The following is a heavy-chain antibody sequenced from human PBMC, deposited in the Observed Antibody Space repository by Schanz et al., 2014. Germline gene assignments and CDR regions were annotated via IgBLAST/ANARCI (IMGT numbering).Heavy chain of an antibody. CDR2: VSSSSSYT. CDR3: TRDVRLDRRGNWFDP. D-gene: IGHD1-1*01. CDR1: GFTFSDYY. Sequence: PGGSLRLSCAASGFTFSDYYMSWIRQAPGKGLEWVSYVSSSSSYTHYADSVKGRFTISRDNAKNSLYLQMNSLRAEDTAVYYCTRDVRLDRRGNWFDPWGQGTLVTVSS. V-gene: IGHV3-11*05. J-gene: IGHJ5*02.